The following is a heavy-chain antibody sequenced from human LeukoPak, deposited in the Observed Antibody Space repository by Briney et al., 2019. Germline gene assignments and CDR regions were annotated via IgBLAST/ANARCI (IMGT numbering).Heavy chain of an antibody. V-gene: IGHV4-39*01. CDR3: ARLSSPGHYYYIDV. Sequence: SETLSLTCTVSGGSISSSDYCWGWIRQPPGKGLEWIGNIFYSGNTHFNPSLKSRVTISVDTSKNQFSLRLTSVTAADTAVYYCARLSSPGHYYYIDVWGKGTTVTVSS. J-gene: IGHJ6*03. CDR1: GGSISSSDYC. CDR2: IFYSGNT.